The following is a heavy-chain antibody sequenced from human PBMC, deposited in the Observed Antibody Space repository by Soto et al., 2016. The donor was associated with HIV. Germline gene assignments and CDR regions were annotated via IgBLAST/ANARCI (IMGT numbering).Heavy chain of an antibody. CDR2: ILPNTGGT. CDR3: VSYGY. Sequence: QVQLVQSGAEVKKPGASLKVSCKASGYPFSGYYLHWVRQTPGQGLEWMGWILPNTGGTKYAQNLQGRVTMTRNTSISTAYMEVTSLRSDDTAVYYCVSYGYWGQGTLVTVSS. CDR1: GYPFSGYY. D-gene: IGHD3-16*01. V-gene: IGHV1-2*02. J-gene: IGHJ4*02.